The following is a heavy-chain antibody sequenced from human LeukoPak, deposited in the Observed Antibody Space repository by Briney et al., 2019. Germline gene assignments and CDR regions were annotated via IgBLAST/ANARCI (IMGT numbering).Heavy chain of an antibody. CDR3: ARQGSGWYDYYYYMDV. V-gene: IGHV4-34*01. D-gene: IGHD6-19*01. J-gene: IGHJ6*03. CDR2: INHSGST. CDR1: GGSFSGYY. Sequence: PSETLSLTCAVYGGSFSGYYWTWIRQPPGKGLEWIGEINHSGSTNYNPSLKSRVAISVDTSKNQFSLKLSSVTAADTAVYYCARQGSGWYDYYYYMDVWGKGTTVTISS.